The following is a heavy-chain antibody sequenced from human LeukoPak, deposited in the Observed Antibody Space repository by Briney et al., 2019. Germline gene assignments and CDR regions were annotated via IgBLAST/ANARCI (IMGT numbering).Heavy chain of an antibody. CDR3: ARVKSHYYDTSDKDAFDI. J-gene: IGHJ3*02. D-gene: IGHD3-22*01. Sequence: GASVKVSCKPSGYTFTGYYMHWVRQAPGQGLEWMGWINPNSGGTSYTQKFQGRVTMTRDTSTSTVYMELSSLRSEDTAVYYCARVKSHYYDTSDKDAFDIWGQGTMVTVSS. CDR2: INPNSGGT. V-gene: IGHV1-46*01. CDR1: GYTFTGYY.